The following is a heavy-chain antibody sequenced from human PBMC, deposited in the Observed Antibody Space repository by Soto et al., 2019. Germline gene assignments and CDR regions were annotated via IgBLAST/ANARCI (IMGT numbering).Heavy chain of an antibody. V-gene: IGHV3-33*01. J-gene: IGHJ4*02. Sequence: PGGSLRLSCAASGFTFSSSGMHWVRQAPGKGLEWVAIIWYDGSKKYYADSVKGRFTISRDNSKNTVYLQMNSLRAEDTAVYYCARAPFTIYDTSGYYDYWGQGTLVTVPQ. CDR1: GFTFSSSG. CDR2: IWYDGSKK. D-gene: IGHD3-22*01. CDR3: ARAPFTIYDTSGYYDY.